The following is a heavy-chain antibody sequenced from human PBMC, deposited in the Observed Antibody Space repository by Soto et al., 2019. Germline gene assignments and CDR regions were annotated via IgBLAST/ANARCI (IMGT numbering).Heavy chain of an antibody. CDR2: ISSSSSTI. CDR3: ARRYRVRGWDYYGMDV. CDR1: GFTFSSYS. Sequence: VGSLRLSCAASGFTFSSYSMNWVRKAPGKGLEWISYISSSSSTIYYADSVKGRFTISRDNAKNSLYLQMKSLRDEDTAVYYCARRYRVRGWDYYGMDVWGQGTTVTVSS. D-gene: IGHD1-26*01. J-gene: IGHJ6*02. V-gene: IGHV3-48*02.